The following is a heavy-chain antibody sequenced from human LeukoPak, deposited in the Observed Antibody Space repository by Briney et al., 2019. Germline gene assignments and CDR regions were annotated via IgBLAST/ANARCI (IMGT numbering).Heavy chain of an antibody. CDR1: GYTFTVYY. Sequence: EASVKVSCKASGYTFTVYYMHWVRQAPGQGLEWMGWINPNSGGTNYAQKFQGRVTMTRDTSISTAYMELSRLRSDDTAVYYCASIRKYYDFWSGYGEFDPWGQGTLVTVSS. D-gene: IGHD3-3*01. CDR3: ASIRKYYDFWSGYGEFDP. CDR2: INPNSGGT. J-gene: IGHJ5*02. V-gene: IGHV1-2*02.